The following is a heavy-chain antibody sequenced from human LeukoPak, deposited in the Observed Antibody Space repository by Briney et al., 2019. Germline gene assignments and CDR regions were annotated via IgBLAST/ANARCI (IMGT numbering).Heavy chain of an antibody. CDR1: GGSISSSSYY. CDR3: AREFYDSSGYYVSGVDY. CDR2: IYYSGST. V-gene: IGHV4-39*07. J-gene: IGHJ4*02. D-gene: IGHD3-22*01. Sequence: PSETLSLTCTVSGGSISSSSYYWGWIRQPPGKGLEWIGSIYYSGSTYYNPSLKSRVTISVDTSKNQFSLKLSSVTAADTAVYYCAREFYDSSGYYVSGVDYWGQGTLVTVSS.